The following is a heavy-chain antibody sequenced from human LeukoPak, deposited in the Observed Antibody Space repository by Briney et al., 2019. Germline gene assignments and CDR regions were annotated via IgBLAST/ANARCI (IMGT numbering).Heavy chain of an antibody. CDR1: GFTFSDHD. CDR3: ARLVGANN. CDR2: VRKKTNSYTP. Sequence: GGSLRLSCAASGFTFSDHDMDWVRQAPGKGLEWVGRVRKKTNSYTPEYAASVKGRFTISRDDSQISLYLQMNSLTAEDTAVYYCARLVGANNWGQGTLVIVSS. V-gene: IGHV3-72*01. J-gene: IGHJ4*02. D-gene: IGHD1-26*01.